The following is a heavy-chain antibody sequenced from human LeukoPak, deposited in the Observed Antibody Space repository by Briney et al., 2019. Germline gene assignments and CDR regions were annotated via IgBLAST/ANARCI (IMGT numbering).Heavy chain of an antibody. D-gene: IGHD1-1*01. CDR3: ARGTTSLSYFDS. CDR1: GGSIRSYY. CDR2: IYYSGST. J-gene: IGHJ4*02. Sequence: PSETLSLTCTVSGGSIRSYYWSWVWQPLGKGLEWIGYIYYSGSTNYNPSLKCLVTISVDTSKNQFSLKLSSVTAADTAVYYCARGTTSLSYFDSRGQGTLVTVSS. V-gene: IGHV4-59*01.